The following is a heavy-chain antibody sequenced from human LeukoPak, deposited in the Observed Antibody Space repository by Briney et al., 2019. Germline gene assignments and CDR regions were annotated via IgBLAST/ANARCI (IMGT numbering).Heavy chain of an antibody. Sequence: ASVKVSCKVSGYTLTELSMHWVRQAPGKGLEWMGGFDPEDGETIYAQKFQGRVTMTEDTSTDTAYMELSSLRSEDTAVYYCATDPGGSWYRPPFDPWGQGTLVTVSS. CDR1: GYTLTELS. CDR3: ATDPGGSWYRPPFDP. J-gene: IGHJ5*02. V-gene: IGHV1-24*01. CDR2: FDPEDGET. D-gene: IGHD6-13*01.